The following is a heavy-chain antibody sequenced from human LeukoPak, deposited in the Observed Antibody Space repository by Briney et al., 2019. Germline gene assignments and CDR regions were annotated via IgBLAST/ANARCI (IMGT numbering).Heavy chain of an antibody. D-gene: IGHD3-16*01. CDR2: ISSNSSTI. J-gene: IGHJ4*02. CDR3: ARVGLRNY. Sequence: GGSLRLSCAASGFTFSSYSMNWVRQAPGKGLEWVSYISSNSSTIYYADSMKGRFTISRDNAKNSLYLQMNSLRAEDTAVYYCARVGLRNYWGQGTLVTVSS. V-gene: IGHV3-48*01. CDR1: GFTFSSYS.